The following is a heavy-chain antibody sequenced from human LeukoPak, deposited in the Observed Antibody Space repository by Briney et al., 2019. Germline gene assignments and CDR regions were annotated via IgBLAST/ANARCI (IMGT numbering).Heavy chain of an antibody. D-gene: IGHD3-22*01. CDR2: IIPIFVTT. V-gene: IGHV1-69*13. CDR1: GGTFSNYA. CDR3: ARGELSGYYFDY. Sequence: SVKVSCTASGGTFSNYAISWVRQAPGQGLEWMGGIIPIFVTTNYAQRFQGRVTITANESTNTAYMELSSLRSEDTAVYYCARGELSGYYFDYWGQGTLVTVSS. J-gene: IGHJ4*02.